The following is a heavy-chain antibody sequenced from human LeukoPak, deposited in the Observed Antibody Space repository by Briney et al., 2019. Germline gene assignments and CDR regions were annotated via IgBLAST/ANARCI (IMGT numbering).Heavy chain of an antibody. CDR3: ARGRYDFWSGYYYYYGMDV. CDR1: GGSISSYY. V-gene: IGHV4-4*07. Sequence: PSETLSLTCTVSGGSISSYYWSWIRQPAGKGLEWIGRIYTSGSTNYNPSLKSRVTISVDTSKNQFSLKLSSVTAADTAVYYCARGRYDFWSGYYYYYGMDVWGQGTTVTVSS. D-gene: IGHD3-3*01. J-gene: IGHJ6*02. CDR2: IYTSGST.